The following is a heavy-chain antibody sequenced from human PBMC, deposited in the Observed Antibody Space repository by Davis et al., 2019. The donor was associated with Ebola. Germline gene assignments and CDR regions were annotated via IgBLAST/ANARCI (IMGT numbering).Heavy chain of an antibody. D-gene: IGHD4-23*01. J-gene: IGHJ3*02. Sequence: PSETLSLTCTVSGGSIRSHYWSWIRQPPGKGLEWIAYIYYSGRTNYNPSLKSRVTISIDTSKNQFSLRLSSVTAADTAVYYCAIDRSRWALRGVGAALDTWGQGTMVTVSS. CDR3: AIDRSRWALRGVGAALDT. CDR1: GGSIRSHY. V-gene: IGHV4-59*11. CDR2: IYYSGRT.